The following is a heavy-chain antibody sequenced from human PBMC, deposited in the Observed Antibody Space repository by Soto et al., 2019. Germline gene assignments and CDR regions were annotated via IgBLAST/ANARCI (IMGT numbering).Heavy chain of an antibody. CDR2: IWYDGTNK. J-gene: IGHJ6*02. CDR1: GFTFSNYG. D-gene: IGHD6-19*01. V-gene: IGHV3-33*01. Sequence: HPGGSLRLSCAASGFTFSNYGMHWVRQAPGKGLEWVAVIWYDGTNKYYADSVKGRFTISRDNSKNTLYLQMNSLRAEDTAVYYCARDMSQWLVRRYYYFGMDVWGQGTTVTVSS. CDR3: ARDMSQWLVRRYYYFGMDV.